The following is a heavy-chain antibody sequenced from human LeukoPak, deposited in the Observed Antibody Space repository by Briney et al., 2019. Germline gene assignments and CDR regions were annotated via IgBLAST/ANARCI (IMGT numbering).Heavy chain of an antibody. V-gene: IGHV4-4*02. CDR3: AGKGIVGATKGWFDS. CDR2: IYHSGST. Sequence: PSETLSLTCAVSGGSISSSNWWSWVRQPPGKGLEWIGEIYHSGSTNYNPSLKSRVTISVDKSKNQFSLKLSSVTAADTAVYYCAGKGIVGATKGWFDSWGQGTLVTVSS. CDR1: GGSISSSNW. D-gene: IGHD1-26*01. J-gene: IGHJ5*01.